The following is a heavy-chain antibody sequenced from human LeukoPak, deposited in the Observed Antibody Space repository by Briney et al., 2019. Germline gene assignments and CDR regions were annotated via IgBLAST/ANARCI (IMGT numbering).Heavy chain of an antibody. CDR3: AGSGVPGDFYYMDV. D-gene: IGHD2-8*01. J-gene: IGHJ6*03. V-gene: IGHV4-61*02. CDR1: GGSISSGSYY. Sequence: KPSETLSLTCTVSGGSISSGSYYWSWIRQPAGKGLEWIGRIYTSGSTNYNPSLKSRVTISVDTSKNQFSLKLSSVTAADTAVYYCAGSGVPGDFYYMDVWGKGTTVTVSS. CDR2: IYTSGST.